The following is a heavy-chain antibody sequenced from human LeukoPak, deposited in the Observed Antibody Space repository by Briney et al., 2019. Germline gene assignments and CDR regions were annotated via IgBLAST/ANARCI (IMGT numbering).Heavy chain of an antibody. CDR2: IGGNGGST. CDR3: ARDYGYGNWFAP. CDR1: GFTFSSYA. D-gene: IGHD5-12*01. J-gene: IGHJ5*02. Sequence: GGSLRLSCAASGFTFSSYAMSWVRQAPGKGLEWVSTIGGNGGSTYYADSVKGRFTISRDNSKNTLYLQMNSLRAEDTAVYYCARDYGYGNWFAPWGQGTLVTVSS. V-gene: IGHV3-23*01.